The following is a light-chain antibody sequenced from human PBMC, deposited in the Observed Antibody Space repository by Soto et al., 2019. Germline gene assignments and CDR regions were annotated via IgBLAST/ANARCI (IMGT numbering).Light chain of an antibody. J-gene: IGKJ4*01. CDR1: QSISTW. V-gene: IGKV1-5*03. CDR2: KAS. Sequence: DIQMTQSPSTLSASVGDRVTITCRASQSISTWLAWYQQEPGKAPKLLIHKASSLQSGVPSRFSGSGSGTEFTLTISRLEPEDFAVYYCQQYGSSLLTFGGGTKVDIK. CDR3: QQYGSSLLT.